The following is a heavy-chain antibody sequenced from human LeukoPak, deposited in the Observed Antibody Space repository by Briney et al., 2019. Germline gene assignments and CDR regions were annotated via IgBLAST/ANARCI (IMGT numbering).Heavy chain of an antibody. D-gene: IGHD3-3*01. Sequence: SETLSLTCAVYGGSFSGYYWSWIRQPPGKGLEWIGEINHSGSTNYNPSLKSRVTISVDTSKNQFSLKLSSVTAADTAVYYCASRTNDAFDIWGQETMVTVSS. J-gene: IGHJ3*02. CDR3: ASRTNDAFDI. CDR1: GGSFSGYY. CDR2: INHSGST. V-gene: IGHV4-34*01.